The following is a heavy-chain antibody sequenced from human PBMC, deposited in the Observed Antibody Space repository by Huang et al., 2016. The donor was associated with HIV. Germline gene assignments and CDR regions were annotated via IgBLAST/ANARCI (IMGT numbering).Heavy chain of an antibody. CDR2: ISDYHGVT. CDR1: GYTFTSYG. CDR3: ARDSPLLGVVIVVVPTAPNAFDI. J-gene: IGHJ3*02. D-gene: IGHD2-2*01. Sequence: QVQLVQSGVEVKKPGASVKVSCKASGYTFTSYGISWVRQAPGKGLGWMGLISDYHGVTNYEQNVQGRVTMTTDTSTSTAYIELRSLRSDDTAVYYCARDSPLLGVVIVVVPTAPNAFDIWGQGTMVTVSS. V-gene: IGHV1-18*01.